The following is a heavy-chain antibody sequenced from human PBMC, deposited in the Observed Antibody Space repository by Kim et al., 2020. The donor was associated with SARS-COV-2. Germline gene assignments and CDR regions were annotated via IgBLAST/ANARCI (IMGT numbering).Heavy chain of an antibody. CDR1: GGTFSSYA. J-gene: IGHJ6*02. Sequence: SVKVSCKASGGTFSSYAISWVRQAPGQGLEWMGGIIPIFGTANYAQKFQGRVTITADESTSTAYMELSSLRSEDTAVYYCARSSFMVVPAAIPLPSAYGMDVWGQGTTVTVSS. D-gene: IGHD2-2*01. V-gene: IGHV1-69*13. CDR3: ARSSFMVVPAAIPLPSAYGMDV. CDR2: IIPIFGTA.